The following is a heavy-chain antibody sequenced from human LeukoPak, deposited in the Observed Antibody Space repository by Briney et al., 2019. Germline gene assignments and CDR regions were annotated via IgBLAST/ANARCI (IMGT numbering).Heavy chain of an antibody. J-gene: IGHJ6*04. D-gene: IGHD6-13*01. CDR2: IGTAGDP. CDR1: GFTFSSYD. V-gene: IGHV3-13*05. CDR3: ARAASEPHYYVIDV. Sequence: GGSLRLSCAASGFTFSSYDMHWVRQATGKGLEWVSAIGTAGDPYYTGSVERRFTISRENAKNSLYLQMNSLRAGDTAVYYCARAASEPHYYVIDVWGKGTTVTVSS.